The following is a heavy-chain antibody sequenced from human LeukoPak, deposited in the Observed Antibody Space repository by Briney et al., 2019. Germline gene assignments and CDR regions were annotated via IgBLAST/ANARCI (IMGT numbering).Heavy chain of an antibody. CDR2: IYYSGST. D-gene: IGHD3-9*01. Sequence: SETLSLTCTVSGGSISSSSYYWGWIRQPPGKGLEWIGSIYYSGSTYYNPSLKSRVTISVDTSKNQFSLKLSSVTAADTAVYYCARVVKLYDILTGSLDYWGQGTLVTVSS. CDR1: GGSISSSSYY. J-gene: IGHJ4*02. V-gene: IGHV4-39*07. CDR3: ARVVKLYDILTGSLDY.